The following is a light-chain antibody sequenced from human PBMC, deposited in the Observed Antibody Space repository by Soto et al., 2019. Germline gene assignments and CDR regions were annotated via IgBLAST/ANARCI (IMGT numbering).Light chain of an antibody. CDR3: QHYGTSPTWT. J-gene: IGKJ1*01. CDR1: QSVSNSY. V-gene: IGKV3-20*01. Sequence: DIVLTQSPGTLSLSPGERATLSCRASQSVSNSYLAWYQQKPGQAPRLLIYGASSRATGIPDRFSGDGSGTDFTLTISRLEPEDFLVYYCQHYGTSPTWTFGQGTKVEVK. CDR2: GAS.